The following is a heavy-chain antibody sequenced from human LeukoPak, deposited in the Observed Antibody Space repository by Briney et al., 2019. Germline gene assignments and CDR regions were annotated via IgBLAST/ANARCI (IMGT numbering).Heavy chain of an antibody. CDR1: GFTFIDYY. V-gene: IGHV4-34*01. CDR2: INHSGST. D-gene: IGHD1-26*01. CDR3: ASSLVGATPFYFDY. J-gene: IGHJ4*02. Sequence: PGGSLRLSCAASGFTFIDYYMSWIRQPPGKGLECIGEINHSGSTNYNPSLKSRVTISVDTSKNQFSLKLSSVTAADTAVYYCASSLVGATPFYFDYWGQGTLVTVSS.